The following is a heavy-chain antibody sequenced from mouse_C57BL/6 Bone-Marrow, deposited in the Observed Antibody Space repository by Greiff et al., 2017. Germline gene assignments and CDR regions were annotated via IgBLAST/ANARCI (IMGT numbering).Heavy chain of an antibody. CDR1: GFTFSDYY. J-gene: IGHJ1*03. V-gene: IGHV5-16*01. CDR3: AAYYGNYWYFDV. D-gene: IGHD2-10*01. Sequence: EVMLVESEGGLVQPGSSMKLSCTASGFTFSDYYMAWVRQVPEKGLEWVANINYDGSSTYYLDSLKSRFIISRDNAKNILYLQMSSLKSEDTATYYCAAYYGNYWYFDVWGTGTTVTVSS. CDR2: INYDGSST.